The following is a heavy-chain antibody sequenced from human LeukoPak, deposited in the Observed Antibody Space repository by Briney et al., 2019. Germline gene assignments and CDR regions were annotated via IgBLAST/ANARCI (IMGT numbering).Heavy chain of an antibody. J-gene: IGHJ3*02. CDR2: IYYSGRT. Sequence: SETLSLTCTVSGGSISSHYWSWIRRPPGKGLEWIGYIYYSGRTNYNPSLKSRVTISVDTSKNQFSLKLSSVTAADTAVYYCARDRVEYSTSPDVFDIWGQGTMVTVSS. CDR1: GGSISSHY. D-gene: IGHD6-6*01. V-gene: IGHV4-59*11. CDR3: ARDRVEYSTSPDVFDI.